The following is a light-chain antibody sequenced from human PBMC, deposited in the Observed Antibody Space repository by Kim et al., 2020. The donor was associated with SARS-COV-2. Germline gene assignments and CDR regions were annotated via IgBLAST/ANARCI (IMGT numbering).Light chain of an antibody. CDR2: GAS. V-gene: IGKV1-39*01. Sequence: DIQMTQSPSSLSASVGDRVTITCRTSQSVTNYLNWYQQKTGEAPNLLIYGASSLQSGVPSRFSGSGSGTDFTLTISSLQPEDFATYYCQQSYSTRLTFGGGTKLEI. CDR1: QSVTNY. J-gene: IGKJ4*01. CDR3: QQSYSTRLT.